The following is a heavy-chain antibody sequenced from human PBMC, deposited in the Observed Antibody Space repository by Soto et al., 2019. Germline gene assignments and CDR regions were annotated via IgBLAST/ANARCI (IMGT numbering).Heavy chain of an antibody. CDR1: GYTFTNYY. CDR3: ARVRPGKPSSSQGWFDP. D-gene: IGHD6-6*01. V-gene: IGHV1-46*03. CDR2: INPTGGST. J-gene: IGHJ5*02. Sequence: ASVKVSCKASGYTFTNYYIHWVRQAPGHGLEWMAIINPTGGSTNYAQKFQGRLTLTMDTSTSTVYMELSSLTSEDTAVYYCARVRPGKPSSSQGWFDPWGQGTLVTVSS.